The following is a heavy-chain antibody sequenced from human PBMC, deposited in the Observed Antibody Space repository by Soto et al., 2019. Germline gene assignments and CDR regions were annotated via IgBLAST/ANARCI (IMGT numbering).Heavy chain of an antibody. CDR1: GDSVSSGY. Sequence: SETLSLTCNVSGDSVSSGYWSWIRQPPGKGLEWIGFMYFGGSFNYNPSLAGRVTISVETSKNQFSMKMTSVTAADTAVYYCARDSPPVDYWGQGTLVTVSS. CDR3: ARDSPPVDY. V-gene: IGHV4-59*02. J-gene: IGHJ4*02. CDR2: MYFGGSF.